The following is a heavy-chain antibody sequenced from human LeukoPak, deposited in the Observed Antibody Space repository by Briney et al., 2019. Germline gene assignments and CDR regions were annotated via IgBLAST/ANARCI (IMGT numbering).Heavy chain of an antibody. V-gene: IGHV1-18*01. D-gene: IGHD3-22*01. CDR1: GGTFSSYG. CDR3: ARGIDSSGYYLYYFDY. Sequence: ASVKVSCKASGGTFSSYGISWVRQAPGQGLEWMGWISAYNGNTNYAQKLQGRVTMTTDTSTSTAYMELRSLRSDDTAVYYCARGIDSSGYYLYYFDYWGQGTLVTVSS. J-gene: IGHJ4*02. CDR2: ISAYNGNT.